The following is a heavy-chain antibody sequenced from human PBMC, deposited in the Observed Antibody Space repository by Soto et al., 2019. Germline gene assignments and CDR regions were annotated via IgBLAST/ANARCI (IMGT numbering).Heavy chain of an antibody. Sequence: DVQMLESGGGLVQPGGSLRLSCAASGFTFSTYAMNWVRQAPGKGLEWVSGISGSGGSTYYADSVKGRFTISRDNPKNTLYLQMNSLRAEDTAIYYCANYGDYVRGGLDYWGQGTLATVSS. CDR2: ISGSGGST. CDR1: GFTFSTYA. J-gene: IGHJ4*02. D-gene: IGHD4-17*01. CDR3: ANYGDYVRGGLDY. V-gene: IGHV3-23*01.